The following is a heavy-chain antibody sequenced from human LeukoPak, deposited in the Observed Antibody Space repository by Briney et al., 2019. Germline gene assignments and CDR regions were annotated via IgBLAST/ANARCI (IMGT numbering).Heavy chain of an antibody. CDR2: INWNGGRT. Sequence: RPGGSLRLSCAASGFTFDDYGMSWVRQAPGKGLEWVSGINWNGGRTGYADSVKGRFTISRDNAKNSLYLQMNSLRAEDMALYYCARASPPCGGDCPPDAFDIWGQGTMVTVSS. CDR3: ARASPPCGGDCPPDAFDI. V-gene: IGHV3-20*04. D-gene: IGHD2-21*02. CDR1: GFTFDDYG. J-gene: IGHJ3*02.